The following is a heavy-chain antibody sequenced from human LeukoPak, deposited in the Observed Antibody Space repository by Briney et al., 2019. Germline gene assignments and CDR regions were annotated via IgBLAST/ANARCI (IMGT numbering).Heavy chain of an antibody. V-gene: IGHV3-30*02. Sequence: GGSLRLSCAASGFTFSTFGMHWVRQAPGKGLEWVAFLRSDGSNEYYANSVKGRFTISRDNSKNTLYLQMNSLRAEDTAVYYCAKELWRRFDYWGQGTLVTVSS. CDR2: LRSDGSNE. D-gene: IGHD5-18*01. CDR3: AKELWRRFDY. J-gene: IGHJ4*02. CDR1: GFTFSTFG.